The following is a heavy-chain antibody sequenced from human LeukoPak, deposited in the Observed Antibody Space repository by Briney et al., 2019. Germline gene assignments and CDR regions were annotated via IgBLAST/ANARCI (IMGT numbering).Heavy chain of an antibody. J-gene: IGHJ4*02. D-gene: IGHD3-3*01. CDR1: GFTFSNFW. CDR3: AKDRNSYDFWSGFFDY. Sequence: GGSLRLSCAVSGFTFSNFWMSWVRQAPGRGLEWVAFIRYDGSHKYYADSVKGRFTIYRDNSKNTLYLQMNSLRAEDTAVYYCAKDRNSYDFWSGFFDYWGQGTLVTVSS. CDR2: IRYDGSHK. V-gene: IGHV3-30*02.